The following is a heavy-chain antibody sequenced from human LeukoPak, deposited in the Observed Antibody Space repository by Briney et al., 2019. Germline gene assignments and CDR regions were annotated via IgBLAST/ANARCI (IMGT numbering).Heavy chain of an antibody. CDR2: IYSSGST. J-gene: IGHJ4*02. CDR1: GDSISGYS. V-gene: IGHV4-59*08. CDR3: ARGQGIY. Sequence: SETLSLTCTVSGDSISGYSWSWIRQTPEKGLEWIGYIYSSGSTDYNPSLKSRVTMSVDTSKNYVSLKLTSVTAADTAVYYCARGQGIYWGRGALVTVSS.